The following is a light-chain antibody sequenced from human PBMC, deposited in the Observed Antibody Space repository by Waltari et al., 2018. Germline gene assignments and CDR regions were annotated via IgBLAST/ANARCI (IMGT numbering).Light chain of an antibody. V-gene: IGLV1-36*01. CDR2: ADD. CDR3: AAWDDSLNGRV. Sequence: QSVLTQTPSVSEAPRQRVTISCSGSRSNIGNNAVNWYQQVPGKAPKLLVFADDLLPSGVPDLFSGSTSGTSASLAISGLQSEDEADYYCAAWDDSLNGRVFGGGTKLTVL. CDR1: RSNIGNNA. J-gene: IGLJ3*02.